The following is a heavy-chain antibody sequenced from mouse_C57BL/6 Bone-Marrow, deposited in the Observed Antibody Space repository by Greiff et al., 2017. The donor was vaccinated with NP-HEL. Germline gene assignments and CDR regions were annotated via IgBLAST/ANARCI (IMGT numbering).Heavy chain of an antibody. J-gene: IGHJ3*01. CDR1: GYTFTSYW. Sequence: VKLQQSGAELVKPGASVKLSCKASGYTFTSYWMQWVKQRPGQGLEWIGEIDPSDSYTNYNQKFKGKATLTVDTSSSTAYMQLSSLTSEDSAVYYCARSGDSSGPFAYWGQGTLVTVSA. V-gene: IGHV1-50*01. D-gene: IGHD3-2*02. CDR3: ARSGDSSGPFAY. CDR2: IDPSDSYT.